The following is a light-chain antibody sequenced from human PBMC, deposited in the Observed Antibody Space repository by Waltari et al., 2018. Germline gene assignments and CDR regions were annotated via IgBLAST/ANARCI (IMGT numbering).Light chain of an antibody. J-gene: IGLJ3*02. CDR1: DIGYKS. CDR2: NDS. Sequence: SYVLTQAPSVSVAPGQTARITCGGIDIGYKSVHWYQQKPGQAPVLLVYNDSDRPSGIPERLSGSNSGDTATLTISRVEAGDEADYYCQVWDSSRAHVLFGGGTKVTVL. V-gene: IGLV3-21*02. CDR3: QVWDSSRAHVL.